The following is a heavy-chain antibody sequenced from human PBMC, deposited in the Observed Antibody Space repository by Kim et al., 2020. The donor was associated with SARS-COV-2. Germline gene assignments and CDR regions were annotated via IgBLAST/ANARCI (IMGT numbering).Heavy chain of an antibody. D-gene: IGHD1-26*01. CDR3: AKEDPPRTTHRYSGSAHFDY. J-gene: IGHJ4*02. V-gene: IGHV3-23*01. CDR2: ISGSGGST. Sequence: GGSLRLSCAASGFTFSSYAMSWVRQAPGKGLEWVSAISGSGGSTYYADSVKGRFTISRDNSKNTLYLQMNSLRAEDTAVYYCAKEDPPRTTHRYSGSAHFDYWGQGTLVTVSS. CDR1: GFTFSSYA.